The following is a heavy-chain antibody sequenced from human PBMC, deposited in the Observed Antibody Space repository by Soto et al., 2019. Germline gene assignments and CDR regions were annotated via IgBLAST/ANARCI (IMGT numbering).Heavy chain of an antibody. D-gene: IGHD3-22*01. CDR1: GGTFISYS. V-gene: IGHV1-69*13. J-gene: IGHJ3*02. Sequence: SVKVSCKASGGTFISYSISWVRQAPGQGLDWMGGIIPIFGTANYAQRFQGRVTITANESTSTAYMELSSLRSEDTAVYYCARDFNYYDSSGYYSQAYDAFDIWGQGTMVTVSS. CDR3: ARDFNYYDSSGYYSQAYDAFDI. CDR2: IIPIFGTA.